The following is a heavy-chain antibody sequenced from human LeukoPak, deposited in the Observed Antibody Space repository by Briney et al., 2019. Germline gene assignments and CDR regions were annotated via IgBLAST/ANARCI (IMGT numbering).Heavy chain of an antibody. CDR3: ARGSGSYYALDY. D-gene: IGHD1-26*01. J-gene: IGHJ4*02. V-gene: IGHV3-30-3*01. CDR2: ISYDGSNK. CDR1: GFTFSSYA. Sequence: GGSLRLSCAASGFTFSSYAMSWVRQAPGKGLEWVAVISYDGSNKYYADSVKGRFTISRDNSKNTLYLQMNSLRAEDTAVYYCARGSGSYYALDYWGQGTLVTVSS.